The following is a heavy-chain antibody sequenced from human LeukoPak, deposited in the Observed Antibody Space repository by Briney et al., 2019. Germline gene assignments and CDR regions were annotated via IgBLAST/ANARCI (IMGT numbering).Heavy chain of an antibody. CDR3: ARAPLRYFDY. V-gene: IGHV4-34*01. J-gene: IGHJ4*02. D-gene: IGHD5-12*01. CDR2: INHSGST. CDR1: GFTFSSYS. Sequence: PGGSLRLSCAASGFTFSSYSMNWIRQPPGKGLEWIGEINHSGSTNYNPSLKSRVTISVDTSKNQFSLKLSSVTAADTAVYYCARAPLRYFDYWGQATLVTVSS.